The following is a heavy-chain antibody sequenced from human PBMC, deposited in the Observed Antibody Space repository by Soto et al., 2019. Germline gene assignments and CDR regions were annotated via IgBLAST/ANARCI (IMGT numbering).Heavy chain of an antibody. CDR3: ARGKADGSWSYYGYYYYYMDV. J-gene: IGHJ6*03. CDR2: INAGNGNT. V-gene: IGHV1-3*01. CDR1: GYTFTSYA. D-gene: IGHD3-10*01. Sequence: ASVKVSCKASGYTFTSYAMHWVRQAPGQRLEWMGWINAGNGNTKYSQKFQGRVTITRDTSASTAYMELSSLRSEDTAVYYCARGKADGSWSYYGYYYYYMDVCGKGYTVPVS.